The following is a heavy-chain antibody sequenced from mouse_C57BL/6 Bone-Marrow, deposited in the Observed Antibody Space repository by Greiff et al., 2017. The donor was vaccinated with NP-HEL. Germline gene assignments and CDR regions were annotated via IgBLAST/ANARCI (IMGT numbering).Heavy chain of an antibody. D-gene: IGHD2-4*01. CDR2: IRSKSNNYAT. Sequence: EVHLVASGGGLVQPKGSLKLSCAASGFSFNTYSMNWVRQAPGKGLEWVARIRSKSNNYATYYADSVKDRFTISRDDSESMLYLQMNNLKTEDTAMYYCVRGGYYDYGFDYWGQGTTLTVSS. CDR3: VRGGYYDYGFDY. V-gene: IGHV10-1*01. CDR1: GFSFNTYS. J-gene: IGHJ2*01.